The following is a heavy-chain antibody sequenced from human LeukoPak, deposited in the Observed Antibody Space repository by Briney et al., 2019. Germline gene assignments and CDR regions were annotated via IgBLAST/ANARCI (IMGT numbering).Heavy chain of an antibody. J-gene: IGHJ4*02. V-gene: IGHV3-21*01. CDR3: ARVSGYSSSWYGALDY. D-gene: IGHD6-13*01. CDR1: GFTFSSYS. CDR2: ISSSSSYI. Sequence: GGSLRLSCAASGFTFSSYSMNWVRQAPGKGLEWVSSISSSSSYIYYADSVKGRLTISRDNAKNSLYLQMNSLRAEDTAVYYCARVSGYSSSWYGALDYWGQGTLVTVSS.